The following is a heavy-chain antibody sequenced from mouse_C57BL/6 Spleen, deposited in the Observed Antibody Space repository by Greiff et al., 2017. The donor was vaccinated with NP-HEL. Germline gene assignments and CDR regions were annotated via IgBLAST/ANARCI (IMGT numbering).Heavy chain of an antibody. CDR1: GYTFTDYY. Sequence: EVQLQQSGPVLVKPGASVKMSCKASGYTFTDYYMNWVKQSHGKSLEWIGVINPYNGGTSYNQKFKGKATLTVDKSSSTAYMELNSLTSEDSAVYYCARRNYGRDYAMDYWGQGTSVTVSS. CDR3: ARRNYGRDYAMDY. J-gene: IGHJ4*01. D-gene: IGHD1-1*01. CDR2: INPYNGGT. V-gene: IGHV1-19*01.